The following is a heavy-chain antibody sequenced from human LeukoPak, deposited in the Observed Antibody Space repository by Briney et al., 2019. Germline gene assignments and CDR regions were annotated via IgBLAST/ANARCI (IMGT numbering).Heavy chain of an antibody. CDR3: ARACDYGDSNWFDP. CDR2: IYYSGST. J-gene: IGHJ5*02. D-gene: IGHD4-17*01. Sequence: PSETLSFTCTVSGGSISSGGYYGSWIRQHPGKGLEWIGYIYYSGSTYYNPSLKSRVTISVDTSKNQFSLKLSSVTAADTAVYYCARACDYGDSNWFDPWGQGTLVTVSS. CDR1: GGSISSGGYY. V-gene: IGHV4-31*03.